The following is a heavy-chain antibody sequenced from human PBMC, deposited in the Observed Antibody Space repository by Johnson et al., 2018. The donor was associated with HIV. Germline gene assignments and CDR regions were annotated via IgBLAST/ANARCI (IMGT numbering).Heavy chain of an antibody. Sequence: VQLVESGGGVVRPGGSLRLSCAVSGFTFDDYGMSWVRQAPGKGLEWVSYISSSGITIYYADSAQGRFTISRANAKNSLYLQMNSLRAEDTAVYYCAREGRSGLDAFDIWGQGTMVTVSS. V-gene: IGHV3-48*04. CDR3: AREGRSGLDAFDI. D-gene: IGHD3-3*01. J-gene: IGHJ3*02. CDR1: GFTFDDYG. CDR2: ISSSGITI.